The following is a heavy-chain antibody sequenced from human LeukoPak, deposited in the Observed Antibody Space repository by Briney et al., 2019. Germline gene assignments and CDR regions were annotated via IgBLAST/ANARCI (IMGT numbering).Heavy chain of an antibody. Sequence: ASVKVSCKASGYTFTGYYMHWARQAPGQGLEWMGWINPNSGGTNYAQKFQGRVTMTRDTSISTAYMELSRLRSDDTAVYYCASSGELLSNYFDYWGQGTLVTVSS. V-gene: IGHV1-2*02. CDR1: GYTFTGYY. J-gene: IGHJ4*02. CDR3: ASSGELLSNYFDY. D-gene: IGHD3-10*01. CDR2: INPNSGGT.